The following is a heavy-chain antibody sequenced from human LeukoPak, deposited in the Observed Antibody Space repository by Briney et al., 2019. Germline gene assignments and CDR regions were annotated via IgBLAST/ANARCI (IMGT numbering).Heavy chain of an antibody. J-gene: IGHJ4*02. CDR1: GFTVSSNY. CDR2: ISSSSSYI. CDR3: AHHGGIVGATSVGGY. V-gene: IGHV3-21*01. D-gene: IGHD1-26*01. Sequence: GGSLRLSCAASGFTVSSNYMSWVRQAPGKGLEWVSSISSSSSYIYYADSVKGRFTISRDNAKNSLYLQMNSLRAEDTAVYYCAHHGGIVGATSVGGYWGQGTLVTVSS.